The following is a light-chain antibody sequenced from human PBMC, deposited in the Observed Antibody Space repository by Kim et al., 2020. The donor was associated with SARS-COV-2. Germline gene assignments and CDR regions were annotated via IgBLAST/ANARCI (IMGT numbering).Light chain of an antibody. CDR1: HSVVSSY. CDR2: SAS. V-gene: IGKV3-20*01. CDR3: QQYDNSLWT. J-gene: IGKJ1*01. Sequence: SPAERATLPCRGSHSVVSSYLAWYQQKPGQAPRLLIYSASSRAAGIPDRFSGSGSGTDFTLTISSLESEDFAVYYCQQYDNSLWTSGQETKGEIK.